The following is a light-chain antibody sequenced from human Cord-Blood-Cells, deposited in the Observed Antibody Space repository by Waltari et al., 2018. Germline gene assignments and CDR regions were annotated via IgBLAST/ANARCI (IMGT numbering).Light chain of an antibody. CDR3: AAWDDSLNGPNWV. J-gene: IGLJ3*02. CDR2: SNN. CDR1: SSNIGSNT. V-gene: IGLV1-44*01. Sequence: QSVLTQPPSASGTPGQRVTISCSGSSSNIGSNTVNWYQQLPGTAPKLLIYSNNQRPSGVPDRFSGSKSGTSASLAISGLQSEDVADYYCAAWDDSLNGPNWVFGGGTKLTVL.